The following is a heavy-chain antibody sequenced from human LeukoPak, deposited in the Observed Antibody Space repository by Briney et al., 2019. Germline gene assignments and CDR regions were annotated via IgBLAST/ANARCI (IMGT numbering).Heavy chain of an antibody. CDR3: ARTSRHFYGSGSNLTPWPADMDV. D-gene: IGHD3-10*01. V-gene: IGHV4-59*01. CDR2: IYYSGST. Sequence: PSETLSLTCTVSGGSINSYYWTWIRQPPGEGLEWIGYIYYSGSTHYNPSLNSRVTISMDTSKNHFSLKLSSVTAADTAIYYCARTSRHFYGSGSNLTPWPADMDVWGQGTKVTVSS. J-gene: IGHJ6*02. CDR1: GGSINSYY.